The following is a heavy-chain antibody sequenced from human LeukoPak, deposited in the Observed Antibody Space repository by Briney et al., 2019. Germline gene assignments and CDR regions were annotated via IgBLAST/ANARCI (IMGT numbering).Heavy chain of an antibody. D-gene: IGHD1-26*01. V-gene: IGHV4-59*01. CDR1: GGSISSYY. CDR2: IYYSGST. CDR3: ARDLPSGAFDI. Sequence: SETLSLTCTVSGGSISSYYWSWIRQPPGKGLEWIGYIYYSGSTNYNPSLKSRVTISVDTSKNQFSLKLSSVTAADTAVYYCARDLPSGAFDIWGQGTMVTVSS. J-gene: IGHJ3*02.